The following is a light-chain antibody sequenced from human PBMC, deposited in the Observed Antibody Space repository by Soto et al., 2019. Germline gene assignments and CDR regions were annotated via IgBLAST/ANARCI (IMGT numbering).Light chain of an antibody. Sequence: QSVRTQPASVSGSPGQAITISCTGTSSDVGVDNYVSWYQQHPGKAPKLMIYDVSNRPEGVSNRFSGSKSGNTASLTLAGLQAEEEADYYCSSETSSSTVGFGGGTKLTVL. CDR2: DVS. V-gene: IGLV2-14*01. CDR3: SSETSSSTVG. J-gene: IGLJ2*01. CDR1: SSDVGVDNY.